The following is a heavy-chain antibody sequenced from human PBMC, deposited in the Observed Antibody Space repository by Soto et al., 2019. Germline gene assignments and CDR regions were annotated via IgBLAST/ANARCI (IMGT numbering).Heavy chain of an antibody. Sequence: GGSLRLSCAASGFIFNNYAMHWVRQAPGKGLEWVSGISWDSGNVGYADSVKGRFTISRDNAENSLYLQMNSLRPEDTALYYCAKDTGDSSGYYYYYYYGMDVWGQGTTVTVSS. J-gene: IGHJ6*02. D-gene: IGHD3-22*01. CDR3: AKDTGDSSGYYYYYYYGMDV. V-gene: IGHV3-9*01. CDR1: GFIFNNYA. CDR2: ISWDSGNV.